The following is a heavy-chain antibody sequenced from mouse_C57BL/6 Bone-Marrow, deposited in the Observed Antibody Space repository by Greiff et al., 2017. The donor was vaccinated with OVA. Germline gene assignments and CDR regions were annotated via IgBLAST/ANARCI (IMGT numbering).Heavy chain of an antibody. CDR1: GFNIKDDY. J-gene: IGHJ4*01. D-gene: IGHD2-1*01. V-gene: IGHV14-4*01. Sequence: EVKLMESGAELVRPGASVKLSCTASGFNIKDDYMHWVKQRPEQGLEWIGWIDPENGDTEYASKFQGKATITADTSSNTAYLQLSSLTSEDTAVYYCTTWGNRYYYAMDYWGQGTSVTVSS. CDR3: TTWGNRYYYAMDY. CDR2: IDPENGDT.